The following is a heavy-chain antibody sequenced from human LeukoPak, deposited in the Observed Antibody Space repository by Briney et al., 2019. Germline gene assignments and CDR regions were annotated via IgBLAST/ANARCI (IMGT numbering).Heavy chain of an antibody. CDR3: ARDFVPVGATTEGY. CDR2: IWYDGSNK. Sequence: PGGSLRLSCAASGFTFSSYGMHWVLQAPGKGLEWVAVIWYDGSNKYYADSVKGRFTISRDNSKNTLYLQMNSLRAEDTAVYYFARDFVPVGATTEGYWGQGTLVTVSS. CDR1: GFTFSSYG. J-gene: IGHJ4*02. V-gene: IGHV3-30*19. D-gene: IGHD5-12*01.